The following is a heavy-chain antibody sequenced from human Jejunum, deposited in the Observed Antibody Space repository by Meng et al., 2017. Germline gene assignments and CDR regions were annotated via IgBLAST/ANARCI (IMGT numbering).Heavy chain of an antibody. V-gene: IGHV3-72*01. CDR3: ARDWATSLYD. D-gene: IGHD3-16*01. CDR2: IKNKANSYTT. J-gene: IGHJ1*01. Sequence: GGSLRLSCAASGFTFSDPYMDWVRQAPGKGLEWVGRIKNKANSYTTEYAASVKGRFTISRHDSKNSLYMQMNSLKTEDTAVYYCARDWATSLYDWGQGTLVTVSS. CDR1: GFTFSDPY.